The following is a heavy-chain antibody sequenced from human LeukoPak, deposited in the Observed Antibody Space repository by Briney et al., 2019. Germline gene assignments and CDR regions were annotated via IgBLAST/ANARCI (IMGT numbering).Heavy chain of an antibody. CDR2: IYYSGST. J-gene: IGHJ4*02. Sequence: SETLSLTCTVSGVSITTYYWSWIRQPPGKGLEWIGYIYYSGSTNYNPSLKSRVTISVDTSKNQFSLKLSSVTAADTAVYYCARATSHRPFDYWGQGALVTVSS. CDR1: GVSITTYY. V-gene: IGHV4-59*01. CDR3: ARATSHRPFDY.